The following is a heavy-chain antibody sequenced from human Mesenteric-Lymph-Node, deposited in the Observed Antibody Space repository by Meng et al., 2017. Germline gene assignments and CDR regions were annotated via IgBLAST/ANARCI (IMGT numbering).Heavy chain of an antibody. V-gene: IGHV3-15*01. D-gene: IGHD1-1*01. J-gene: IGHJ4*02. CDR3: VLERREKMFDN. CDR2: IKSKTEGGTT. CDR1: GFTFSNAW. Sequence: GESLKISCAASGFTFSNAWMSWVRQAPGKGLEWVGRIKSKTEGGTTDYAAPVKGRFTISRDDSKNTLYLQMNSLKTEDTAVYYCVLERREKMFDNWGQGTLVTVSS.